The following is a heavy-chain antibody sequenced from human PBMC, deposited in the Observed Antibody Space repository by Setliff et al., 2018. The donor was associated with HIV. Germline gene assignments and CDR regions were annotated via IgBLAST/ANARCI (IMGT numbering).Heavy chain of an antibody. CDR1: GGSLTDYD. V-gene: IGHV4-34*01. D-gene: IGHD6-13*01. J-gene: IGHJ6*03. CDR2: ISHSGRT. Sequence: SETLSLTCAVYGGSLTDYDWTWIRQTPAKGLEWIGEISHSGRTNYNPSLKTRLIISRDTSKNQFSLRLSSATVADTAVYYCARHWDPPGSSWIFYYYYMDLWGEGTTVTASS. CDR3: ARHWDPPGSSWIFYYYYMDL.